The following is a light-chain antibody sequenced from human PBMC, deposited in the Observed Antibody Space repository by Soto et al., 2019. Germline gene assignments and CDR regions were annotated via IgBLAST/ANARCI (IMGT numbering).Light chain of an antibody. CDR2: AAG. Sequence: DIQMTQSPSSVSASVGDRVTITFRASQSIGSWLVWYQQKPGKAPKLLISAAGNFESGVPSRFSVSGSGTDFTLIITNVQPEDFSTYYCQQADRVPFTFGQGTKVEIK. CDR3: QQADRVPFT. CDR1: QSIGSW. V-gene: IGKV1-12*01. J-gene: IGKJ2*01.